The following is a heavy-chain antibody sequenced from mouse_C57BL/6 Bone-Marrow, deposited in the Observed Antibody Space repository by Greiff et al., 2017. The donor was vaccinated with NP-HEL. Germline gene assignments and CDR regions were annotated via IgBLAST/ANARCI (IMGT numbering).Heavy chain of an antibody. CDR2: INPSTGGT. CDR3: ARGGGGY. J-gene: IGHJ2*01. Sequence: VQLQQSGPELVKPGASVKISCKASGYSFTGYYMNWVKQSPEKSLEWIGEINPSTGGTTYNQKFKAKATLTVDKSSSTAYMQLKSLTSEDSAVYYCARGGGGYWGQGTTLTVSS. V-gene: IGHV1-42*01. CDR1: GYSFTGYY.